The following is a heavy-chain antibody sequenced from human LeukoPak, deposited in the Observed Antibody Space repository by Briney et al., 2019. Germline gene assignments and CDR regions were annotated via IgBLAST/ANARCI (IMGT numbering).Heavy chain of an antibody. Sequence: PSETLSLTCTVSGGSISSGDYYWSWIRQPPGKGLEWIRYIYYSGSTYYNPSLKSRVTISVDTSKNQFSLKLSSVTAADTAVYYCARYIVVVPAAHDAFDIWGQGTMVTVSS. CDR2: IYYSGST. CDR1: GGSISSGDYY. D-gene: IGHD2-2*01. J-gene: IGHJ3*02. CDR3: ARYIVVVPAAHDAFDI. V-gene: IGHV4-30-4*08.